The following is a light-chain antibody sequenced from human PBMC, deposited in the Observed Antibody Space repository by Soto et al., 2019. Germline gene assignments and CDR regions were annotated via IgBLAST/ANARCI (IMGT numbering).Light chain of an antibody. CDR1: SSDIGGYKY. Sequence: QYALTQPASVSGSPGQSITISCTGTSSDIGGYKYVSWYQQHPGKAPKLMIFEVSNRPSGVSNRFSGSKSGNTASLTISGLQADDEADYYCSSYTSSGTLVVFGGGTKLTVL. CDR3: SSYTSSGTLVV. CDR2: EVS. J-gene: IGLJ2*01. V-gene: IGLV2-14*01.